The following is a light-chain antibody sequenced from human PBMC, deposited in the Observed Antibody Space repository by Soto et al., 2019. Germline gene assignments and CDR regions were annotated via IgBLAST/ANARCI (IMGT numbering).Light chain of an antibody. J-gene: IGKJ2*01. CDR3: QQSYTTPYT. V-gene: IGKV1-39*01. Sequence: DIQMTQSPSSLSASVGDRVTITCRASQSISNFLNWYQQKPGKAPELLIYAASSLHSGVPSRFSGRGSGTKFTLTISSLQPEDFATYSCQQSYTTPYTFGQGTKLEIK. CDR2: AAS. CDR1: QSISNF.